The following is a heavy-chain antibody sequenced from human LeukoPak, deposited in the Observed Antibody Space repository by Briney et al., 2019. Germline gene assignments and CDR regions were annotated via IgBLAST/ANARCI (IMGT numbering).Heavy chain of an antibody. Sequence: SETLSLTCTVSGYSITTNYWAWIRQSPGTGLEWIGSVYHNGETYYNPSLKSRVIISVDTSKNEFSLRLTSVTAADTAVYYCVTPRSWELSDMAVWGKGTTVIVSS. D-gene: IGHD1-26*01. CDR3: VTPRSWELSDMAV. CDR2: VYHNGET. CDR1: GYSITTNY. V-gene: IGHV4-38-2*02. J-gene: IGHJ6*03.